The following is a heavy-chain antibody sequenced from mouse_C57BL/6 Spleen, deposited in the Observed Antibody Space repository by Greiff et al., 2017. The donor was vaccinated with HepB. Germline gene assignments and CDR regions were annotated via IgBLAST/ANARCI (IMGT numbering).Heavy chain of an antibody. CDR1: GYAFSSSW. V-gene: IGHV1-82*01. J-gene: IGHJ2*01. CDR2: IYPGDGDT. CDR3: ARLGYYGSSYDDY. Sequence: QVQLKESGPELVKPGASVKISCKASGYAFSSSWMNWVKQRPGKGLEWIGRIYPGDGDTNYNGKFKGKATLTADKSSSTAYMQLSSLTSEDSAVYFCARLGYYGSSYDDYWGQGTTLTVSS. D-gene: IGHD1-1*01.